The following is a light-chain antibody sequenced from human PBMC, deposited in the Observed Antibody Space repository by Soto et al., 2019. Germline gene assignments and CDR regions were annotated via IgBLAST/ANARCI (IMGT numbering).Light chain of an antibody. CDR2: EVS. CDR1: SSDVGAYDF. J-gene: IGLJ1*01. CDR3: SSYTTTDPYV. V-gene: IGLV2-14*01. Sequence: QSVLTQPASVSGSPGQSITISCTGTSSDVGAYDFVSWYQQHPGKAPKYLIYEVSNRPSGVSDRFSGSKSGTTASLTISGLQAEDEADYYCSSYTTTDPYVFGTGTKVTV.